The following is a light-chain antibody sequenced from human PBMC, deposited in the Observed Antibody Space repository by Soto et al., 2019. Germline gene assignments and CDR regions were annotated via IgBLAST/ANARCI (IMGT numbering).Light chain of an antibody. CDR3: SSYRTNTAVV. V-gene: IGLV2-14*01. Sequence: QSVLTQPASVSGSPGQSITISCTGTSSDVGAYNYVSWYQQYLGEAPKLIIYEVSNRPSGVSNRFSGSKSGNTASLTISGLQAEDEADYYCSSYRTNTAVVFGGGTKVTVL. J-gene: IGLJ2*01. CDR1: SSDVGAYNY. CDR2: EVS.